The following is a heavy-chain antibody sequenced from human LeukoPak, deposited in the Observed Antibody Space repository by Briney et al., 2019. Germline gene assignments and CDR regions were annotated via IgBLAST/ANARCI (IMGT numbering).Heavy chain of an antibody. CDR2: INHSGST. V-gene: IGHV4-34*01. Sequence: SETLSLTCTVSGGSISSYYWSWIRQPPGKGLEWIGEINHSGSTNYNPSLKSRVTISVDTSKNQFSLKLSSVTAADTAVYYCARGNYYDSSGYLTYFDYWGQGTLVTVSS. CDR3: ARGNYYDSSGYLTYFDY. J-gene: IGHJ4*02. CDR1: GGSISSYY. D-gene: IGHD3-22*01.